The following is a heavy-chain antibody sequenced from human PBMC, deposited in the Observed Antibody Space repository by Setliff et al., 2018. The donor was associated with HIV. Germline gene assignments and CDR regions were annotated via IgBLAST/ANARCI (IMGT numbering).Heavy chain of an antibody. J-gene: IGHJ4*02. V-gene: IGHV4-34*01. Sequence: PSETLSLTCAVYGGSLSGYYGSWIRQPPGKGLEWFGEIKHSGSTNYNASLKSRVTMSLETSKNQFSLKLNSVTALDTAVYYCARKGSSSRSQEYYYDFWGQGTLVTVSS. CDR2: IKHSGST. CDR1: GGSLSGYY. D-gene: IGHD6-13*01. CDR3: ARKGSSSRSQEYYYDF.